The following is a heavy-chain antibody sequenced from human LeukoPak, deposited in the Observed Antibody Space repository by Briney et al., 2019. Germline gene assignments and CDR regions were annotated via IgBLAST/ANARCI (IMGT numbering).Heavy chain of an antibody. CDR2: INTNTGNP. D-gene: IGHD3-3*01. CDR1: GYTFTSYA. J-gene: IGHJ4*02. CDR3: ARGASVLRFLEWLPKALFDY. Sequence: GASVKVSCKASGYTFTSYAMNWVRQAPGQGLEWMGWINTNTGNPTYAQGFTGRFVFSLDTSVSTAYLQISSLKAEDTAAYYCARGASVLRFLEWLPKALFDYWGQGTLVTVSS. V-gene: IGHV7-4-1*02.